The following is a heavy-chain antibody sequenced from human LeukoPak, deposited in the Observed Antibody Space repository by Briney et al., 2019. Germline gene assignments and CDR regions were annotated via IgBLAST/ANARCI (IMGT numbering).Heavy chain of an antibody. CDR2: ISYDGIVK. V-gene: IGHV3-30*18. CDR3: AKEIHPRSSNGWPFDY. J-gene: IGHJ4*02. Sequence: GGSLRLSCAASGFAFSTYGMHWVRQAPGRGLEWVAVISYDGIVKHYTDSVKGRFTISRDNSRNTLYLQMNSLGTEDTAVYYCAKEIHPRSSNGWPFDYWGQGTLVTVSS. D-gene: IGHD6-19*01. CDR1: GFAFSTYG.